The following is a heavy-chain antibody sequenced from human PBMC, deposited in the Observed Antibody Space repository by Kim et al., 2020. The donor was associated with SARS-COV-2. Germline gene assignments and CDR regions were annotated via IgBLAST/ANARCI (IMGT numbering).Heavy chain of an antibody. J-gene: IGHJ6*02. V-gene: IGHV4-59*13. CDR2: IYYSGST. D-gene: IGHD3-10*01. Sequence: SETLSLTCTVSGGSISSYYWSWIRQPPGKGLEWIGYIYYSGSTNYNPSLKSRVTISVDTSKNQFSLKLSSVTAADTAVYYCARAPSGSGSYYSDYYGMDVWGQGTTVTVSS. CDR1: GGSISSYY. CDR3: ARAPSGSGSYYSDYYGMDV.